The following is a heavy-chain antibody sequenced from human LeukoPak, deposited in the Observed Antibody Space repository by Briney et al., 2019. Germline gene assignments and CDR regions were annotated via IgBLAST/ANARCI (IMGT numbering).Heavy chain of an antibody. J-gene: IGHJ4*02. CDR2: IKNKANSYTT. CDR1: GFTFSDHY. Sequence: PGGSLRLSCEASGFTFSDHYMDWVRQAPGKGLEWVGRIKNKANSYTTEYAASVRGRFTISRDDSNNSLHLQMNGLKTEDTAEYYCARVANTGSYPFHFDHWGQGTLVTVSS. D-gene: IGHD1-26*01. V-gene: IGHV3-72*01. CDR3: ARVANTGSYPFHFDH.